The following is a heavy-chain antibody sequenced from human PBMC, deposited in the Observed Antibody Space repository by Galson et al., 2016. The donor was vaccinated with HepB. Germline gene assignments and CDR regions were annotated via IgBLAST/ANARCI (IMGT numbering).Heavy chain of an antibody. V-gene: IGHV1-24*01. CDR1: GYSLCEIS. CDR2: FDPEDGEV. Sequence: SVKVSCKVSGYSLCEISIHWVRQTPGKGLEWMGGFDPEDGEVIYAQKFEGRVIMTEDTSSDTAYMELSSLRSDDTAVYYCAADPTVGPSSYYYGMDVWGQGTTVTVSS. CDR3: AADPTVGPSSYYYGMDV. J-gene: IGHJ6*02.